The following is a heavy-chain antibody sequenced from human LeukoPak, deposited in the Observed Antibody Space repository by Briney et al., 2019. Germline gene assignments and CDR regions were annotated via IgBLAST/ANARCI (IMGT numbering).Heavy chain of an antibody. CDR3: ASEAETGY. J-gene: IGHJ4*02. CDR2: INHSGST. D-gene: IGHD3-9*01. V-gene: IGHV4-34*01. CDR1: GGSFSGYY. Sequence: PSETLSLTCAVYGGSFSGYYWSWIRQPPGKGLEWIGEINHSGSTNYNPSLKSRVTISVDTSKNQFSLKLSSVTAADTAVYYCASEAETGYWGQGTLVTVSS.